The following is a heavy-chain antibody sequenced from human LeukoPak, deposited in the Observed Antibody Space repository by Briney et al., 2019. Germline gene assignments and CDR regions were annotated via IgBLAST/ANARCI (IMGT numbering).Heavy chain of an antibody. CDR3: AKGSLGSWYYFDY. Sequence: PGGSLRLSCAASGFTFSDYILDWVRQAPGKGPEWVSTFGRSGSDTYYSDSVKGRFTIFRDNSKNTLYLQMNSLRDEDTAVYYCAKGSLGSWYYFDYWGQGTLVTVSS. V-gene: IGHV3-23*01. CDR1: GFTFSDYI. D-gene: IGHD6-13*01. CDR2: FGRSGSDT. J-gene: IGHJ4*02.